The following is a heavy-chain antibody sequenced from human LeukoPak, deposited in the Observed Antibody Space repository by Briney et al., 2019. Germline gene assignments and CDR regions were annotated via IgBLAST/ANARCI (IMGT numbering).Heavy chain of an antibody. D-gene: IGHD3-16*02. CDR1: GGSSTNYY. Sequence: SETLSLTCSVSGGSSTNYYWSWIRQPPGRGLEWIGYIYYSGSTNSNASLKSRVTIFVDPSKNQFSLRLSSVTAADTAVYYCARASHLGELSLGYWGQGTLVTVSS. V-gene: IGHV4-59*08. CDR2: IYYSGST. CDR3: ARASHLGELSLGY. J-gene: IGHJ4*02.